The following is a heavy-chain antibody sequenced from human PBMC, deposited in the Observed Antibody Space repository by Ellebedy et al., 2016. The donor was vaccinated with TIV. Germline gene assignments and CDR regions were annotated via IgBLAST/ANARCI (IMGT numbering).Heavy chain of an antibody. V-gene: IGHV1-2*02. CDR2: INPNSGGT. J-gene: IGHJ6*02. CDR3: ARTAYYGMDV. CDR1: GYSFTEYG. Sequence: AASVKVSCKASGYSFTEYGISWVRQAPGQGLEWMGWINPNSGGTNYAQKFQGRVTMTRDTSITTVYMELSRLRSDDTAVYYCARTAYYGMDVWGQGTTVTVSS.